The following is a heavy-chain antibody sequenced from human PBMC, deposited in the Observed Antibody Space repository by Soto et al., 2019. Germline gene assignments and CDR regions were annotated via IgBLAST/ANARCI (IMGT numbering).Heavy chain of an antibody. Sequence: SVKVSCKVSGYTLTELSMHWVRQAPGKGLEWMGGIIPIFGSANYAQKLQGRVTITADESTSTAYMELSSLRSEDTAVYYCARGGLRFLEGHGMDVWGQGTTVTVSS. J-gene: IGHJ6*02. D-gene: IGHD3-3*01. CDR3: ARGGLRFLEGHGMDV. CDR1: GYTLTELS. V-gene: IGHV1-69*13. CDR2: IIPIFGSA.